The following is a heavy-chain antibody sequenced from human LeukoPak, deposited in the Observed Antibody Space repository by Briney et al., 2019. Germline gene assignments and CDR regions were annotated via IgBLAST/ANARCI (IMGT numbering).Heavy chain of an antibody. Sequence: GASVNVSCKPSVYTFIDHYLHWVRQAPRQGLESLGWIDPDTGDTNYPQKFQGRVTMTRDTSISTAYMELNRLRSDDTAVYYCARAGHNSNSGGYDFWGLGTLVTVSS. CDR2: IDPDTGDT. D-gene: IGHD3-22*01. CDR1: VYTFIDHY. V-gene: IGHV1-2*02. J-gene: IGHJ4*02. CDR3: ARAGHNSNSGGYDF.